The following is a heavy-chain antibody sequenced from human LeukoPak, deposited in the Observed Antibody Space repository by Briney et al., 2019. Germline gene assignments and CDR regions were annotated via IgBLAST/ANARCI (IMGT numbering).Heavy chain of an antibody. Sequence: GGSLRLSCAASGFTVSSNYMSWVRQAPGKGLEWVSGISGSGGSTYYADSVKGRFTISRDNSKNTLYLQMNSLRAEDTAVYYCARGGPISSSWYRYYYYGMDVWGQGATVTVSS. CDR1: GFTVSSNY. CDR2: ISGSGGST. D-gene: IGHD6-13*01. CDR3: ARGGPISSSWYRYYYYGMDV. J-gene: IGHJ6*02. V-gene: IGHV3-23*01.